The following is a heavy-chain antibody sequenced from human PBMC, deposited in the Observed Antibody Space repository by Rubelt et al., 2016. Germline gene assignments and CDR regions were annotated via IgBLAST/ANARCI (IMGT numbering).Heavy chain of an antibody. CDR1: GGSFSGYY. CDR2: INHSGST. J-gene: IGHJ5*02. CDR3: ARRRRYFDWLYQTGWFDP. V-gene: IGHV4-34*01. D-gene: IGHD3-9*01. Sequence: QVQLQQWGAGLLKPSGTLSLTCAVYGGSFSGYYWSWIRQPPGKGLEWIGEINHSGSTNYNPSLKSRVTISVDTSKNQFALKLSSVTAADTAVYYCARRRRYFDWLYQTGWFDPWGQGTLVTVSS.